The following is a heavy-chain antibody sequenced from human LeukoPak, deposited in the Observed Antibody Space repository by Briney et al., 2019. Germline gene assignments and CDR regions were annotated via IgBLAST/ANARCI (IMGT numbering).Heavy chain of an antibody. V-gene: IGHV3-30*14. D-gene: IGHD3-10*01. Sequence: PGRSLRLSCAASGFTFSSYAMHWVRQAPGKGLEWVAVISYDGSNKYYADSVKGRFTISRDNSKNTLYLQMNSLRAEDTAVYYCASRGGYGANDYWGQGTLVTVSS. CDR1: GFTFSSYA. J-gene: IGHJ4*02. CDR2: ISYDGSNK. CDR3: ASRGGYGANDY.